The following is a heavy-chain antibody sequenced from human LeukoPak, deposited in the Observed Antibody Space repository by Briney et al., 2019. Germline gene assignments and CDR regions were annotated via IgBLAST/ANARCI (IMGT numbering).Heavy chain of an antibody. V-gene: IGHV4-39*01. D-gene: IGHD6-13*01. CDR3: ARKEGIAAAGHFNY. Sequence: YYXSWXRQPPGKGLEWXGSIYYSGSTYYNPSLKSRVTISVDTSKNQFSLKLSSVTAADTAVYYCARKEGIAAAGHFNYWGQGTLVTVSS. J-gene: IGHJ4*02. CDR1: YY. CDR2: IYYSGST.